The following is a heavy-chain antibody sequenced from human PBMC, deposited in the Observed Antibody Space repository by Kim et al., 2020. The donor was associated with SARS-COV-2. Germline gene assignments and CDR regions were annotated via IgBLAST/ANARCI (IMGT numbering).Heavy chain of an antibody. V-gene: IGHV4-31*03. J-gene: IGHJ3*02. CDR1: GGSISSGGYY. D-gene: IGHD3-10*01. CDR2: IYYSGST. CDR3: ARVLDGGGTAFDI. Sequence: SETLSLTCTVSGGSISSGGYYWSWIRQHPGKGLEWIGYIYYSGSTYYNPSLKNRVTISVDTSKNQFSLKLSSVTAADTAVYYCARVLDGGGTAFDIWGQGTMVTVSS.